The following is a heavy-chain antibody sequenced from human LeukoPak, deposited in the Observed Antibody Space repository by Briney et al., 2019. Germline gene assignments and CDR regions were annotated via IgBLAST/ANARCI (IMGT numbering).Heavy chain of an antibody. V-gene: IGHV3-30*02. CDR2: IRYDGINK. Sequence: GGSLRLSCAASGFTFSTYGMHWVRQAPGKGLEWVAFIRYDGINKYYADSVKGRFTISRDNSKNTLYLQMNSLRAEDTAVYYCAKAPGAYASGRVDYWGQGTLVTVSS. J-gene: IGHJ4*02. CDR1: GFTFSTYG. D-gene: IGHD3-10*01. CDR3: AKAPGAYASGRVDY.